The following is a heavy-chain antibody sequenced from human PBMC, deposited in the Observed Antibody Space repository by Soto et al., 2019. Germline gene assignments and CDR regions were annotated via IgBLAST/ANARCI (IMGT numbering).Heavy chain of an antibody. V-gene: IGHV3-7*03. CDR2: IKQDGSEK. J-gene: IGHJ5*02. Sequence: GGSLRLSCAASRFIFSSYWMSWVRQAPGRGLEWVANIKQDGSEKYYLDSVKGRFTISRDNAKTSLYLLMNSLRAEDTAVYYCTRDLNGDWNYGESWGQGTLVTVSS. CDR3: TRDLNGDWNYGES. CDR1: RFIFSSYW. D-gene: IGHD1-7*01.